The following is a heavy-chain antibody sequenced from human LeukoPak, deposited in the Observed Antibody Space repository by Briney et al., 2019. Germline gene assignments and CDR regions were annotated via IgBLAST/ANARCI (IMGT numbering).Heavy chain of an antibody. CDR2: ISSSSTYI. Sequence: GGSLRLSCAASGFTFSSYSMNWVRQAPGKGLEGVSSISSSSTYIYYADSVKGRFTISRDNAKNSLYLQMNSLRAEDTAVYYCARGGGYCSSTSCSLNAFDIWGQGTMVTVSS. V-gene: IGHV3-21*01. CDR1: GFTFSSYS. D-gene: IGHD2-2*01. J-gene: IGHJ3*02. CDR3: ARGGGYCSSTSCSLNAFDI.